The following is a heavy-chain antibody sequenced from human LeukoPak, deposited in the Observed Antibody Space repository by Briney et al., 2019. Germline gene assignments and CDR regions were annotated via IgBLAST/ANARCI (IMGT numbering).Heavy chain of an antibody. CDR1: GYTFTGYY. Sequence: EASVKVSCKASGYTFTGYYMHWVRQAPGQGLEWMGWINPNSGGTNYAQKFQGRVTMTRDTSISTAYMELSRLRSDDTAVYYCARVALKYISSTSPTFDPWGQGTLVTVSS. D-gene: IGHD2-2*01. CDR3: ARVALKYISSTSPTFDP. J-gene: IGHJ5*02. CDR2: INPNSGGT. V-gene: IGHV1-2*02.